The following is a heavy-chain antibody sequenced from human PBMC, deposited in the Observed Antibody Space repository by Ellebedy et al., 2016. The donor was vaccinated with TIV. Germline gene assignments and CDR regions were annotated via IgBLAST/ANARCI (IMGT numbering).Heavy chain of an antibody. J-gene: IGHJ4*02. Sequence: SETLSLXCAVYGGSFSGYYWSWIRQPPGKGLEWIGEINHSGSTNYNPSLKSRVTISVDTSKNQFSLKLSSVTAADTAVYYCARHGGSYDFDYWGQGTLVTVSS. D-gene: IGHD1-26*01. CDR3: ARHGGSYDFDY. CDR2: INHSGST. CDR1: GGSFSGYY. V-gene: IGHV4-34*01.